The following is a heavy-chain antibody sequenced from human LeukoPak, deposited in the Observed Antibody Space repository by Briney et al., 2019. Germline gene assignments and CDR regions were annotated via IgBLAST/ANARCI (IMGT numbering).Heavy chain of an antibody. CDR1: GFTVSSNY. CDR2: LLYDGNTK. D-gene: IGHD1-14*01. CDR3: ARDHRPEIQYYYMDV. J-gene: IGHJ6*03. Sequence: GGSLRLSCAASGFTVSSNYMSWVRQAPGKGLEWVAALLYDGNTKHYADSVRGRFTISRDISTNTFYVQMNSLTAEDTAVYYCARDHRPEIQYYYMDVWGKGTTVAVSS. V-gene: IGHV3-33*08.